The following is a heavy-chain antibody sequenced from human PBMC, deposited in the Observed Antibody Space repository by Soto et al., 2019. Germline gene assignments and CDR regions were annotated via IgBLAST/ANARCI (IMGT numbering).Heavy chain of an antibody. Sequence: VASVKVSCKASGYTFTSYDINWVRQATGQGLEWMGWMNPNSGNTGYAQKFQGRVTMTRNTSISTAYMELSSLRSEDTAVYYCARGNYYARSGSYLDWFDPWGQGTLVTVSS. CDR2: MNPNSGNT. D-gene: IGHD3-22*01. CDR1: GYTFTSYD. CDR3: ARGNYYARSGSYLDWFDP. J-gene: IGHJ5*02. V-gene: IGHV1-8*01.